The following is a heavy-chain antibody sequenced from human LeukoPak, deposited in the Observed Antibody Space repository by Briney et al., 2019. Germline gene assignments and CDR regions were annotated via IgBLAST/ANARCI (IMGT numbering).Heavy chain of an antibody. J-gene: IGHJ6*02. CDR2: ISYDGRNK. CDR1: GFTFSSYG. CDR3: AKEGAVTTGTSPYYYYGMDV. V-gene: IGHV3-30*18. D-gene: IGHD4-17*01. Sequence: PGGFLRLSCAASGFTFSSYGMHWVRQAPGKGLEWVAVISYDGRNKYYADSVKGRFTISRDNSNNTLYLQMNSLRAEDTAVYYCAKEGAVTTGTSPYYYYGMDVWGQGTTVTVSS.